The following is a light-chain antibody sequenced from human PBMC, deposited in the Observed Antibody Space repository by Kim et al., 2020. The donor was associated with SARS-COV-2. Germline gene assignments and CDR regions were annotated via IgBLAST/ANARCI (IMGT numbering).Light chain of an antibody. CDR3: CSYAGSSTYVV. J-gene: IGLJ2*01. CDR2: EVS. V-gene: IGLV2-23*02. CDR1: SSDVGSYNL. Sequence: QSALTQPASVSGSPGQSITISCTGTSSDVGSYNLVSWYQQHPGKAPQLMIYEVSKRPSGVSNRFSGSKSGNTASLTISGLQAEDEADYYCCSYAGSSTYVVFGGGTQRTVL.